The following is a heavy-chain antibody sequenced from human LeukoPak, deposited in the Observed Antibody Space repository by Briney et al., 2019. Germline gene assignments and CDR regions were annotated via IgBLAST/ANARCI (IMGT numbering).Heavy chain of an antibody. CDR3: AKKAFSTGWTYFDY. D-gene: IGHD6-19*01. CDR1: GCMFKNYG. CDR2: VDGGGSST. Sequence: GGSLRLSCAVSGCMFKNYGMSCVRHAPGKGLEWVSAVDGGGSSTYYADSVKGRFTISIDNSKNTLFLQMNSLRADDTAVYYCAKKAFSTGWTYFDYWGQGLLVTVSS. V-gene: IGHV3-23*01. J-gene: IGHJ4*02.